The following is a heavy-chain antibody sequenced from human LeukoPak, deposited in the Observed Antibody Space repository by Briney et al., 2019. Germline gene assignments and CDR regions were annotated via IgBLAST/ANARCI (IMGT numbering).Heavy chain of an antibody. CDR2: IWHDGSSQ. J-gene: IGHJ3*02. Sequence: QPGGSLRLFCAASGFTFRSYDMHWVRQAPGKGLEWVAIIWHDGSSQYYADSIKGRFTISRDNSKNTLYLQMNSLRAEDTAAYYCARWGIIGHDAFDIWGQGTVVTVSS. CDR3: ARWGIIGHDAFDI. D-gene: IGHD1-14*01. V-gene: IGHV3-33*08. CDR1: GFTFRSYD.